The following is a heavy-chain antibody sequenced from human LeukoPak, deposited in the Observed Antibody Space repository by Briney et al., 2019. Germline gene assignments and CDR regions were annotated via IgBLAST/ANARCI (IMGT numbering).Heavy chain of an antibody. CDR3: ASGIAAAGNS. V-gene: IGHV3-30-3*01. D-gene: IGHD6-13*01. CDR2: ISYDGSNK. J-gene: IGHJ4*02. Sequence: GGSLRLSCAASGFTFSSYAMHWVRQAPGKGLEWVAVISYDGSNKCYADSVKGRFTISRDNSKNTLYLQMNSLRAEDTAVYYCASGIAAAGNSWGQGTLVTVSS. CDR1: GFTFSSYA.